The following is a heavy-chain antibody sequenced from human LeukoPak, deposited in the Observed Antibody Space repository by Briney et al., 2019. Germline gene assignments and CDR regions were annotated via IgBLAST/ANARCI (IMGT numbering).Heavy chain of an antibody. Sequence: SVKVSCKASGGTFSSYSITWVRQAPGQGLEWMGGIMPLFNTANYAQQFQGRVTITTDESTSTAYMELSSLRFEDAAMYYCARVDRYHYYLDVWGKGTTVTVSS. CDR1: GGTFSSYS. V-gene: IGHV1-69*05. J-gene: IGHJ6*03. CDR2: IMPLFNTA. CDR3: ARVDRYHYYLDV.